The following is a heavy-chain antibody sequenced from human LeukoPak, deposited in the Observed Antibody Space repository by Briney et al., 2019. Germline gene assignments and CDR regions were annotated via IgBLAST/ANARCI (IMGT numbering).Heavy chain of an antibody. D-gene: IGHD5-12*01. V-gene: IGHV4-34*01. CDR2: INHSGST. CDR3: ARVLVQGNGYSGYDEPFDY. Sequence: SETLSLTCAVYGGSFSGYYWSWIRQPPGKGLEWIGEINHSGSTNYNPSLKSRVTISVDTSKNQFSLKLSSVTAADTAVYYCARVLVQGNGYSGYDEPFDYWGQGTLGTVSS. CDR1: GGSFSGYY. J-gene: IGHJ4*02.